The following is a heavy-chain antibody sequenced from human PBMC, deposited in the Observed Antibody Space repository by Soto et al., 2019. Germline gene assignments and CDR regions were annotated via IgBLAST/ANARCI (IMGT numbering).Heavy chain of an antibody. CDR1: GFTSSNYW. V-gene: IGHV3-74*01. Sequence: EVQLVEYGGGLVQPGGSLRLSCGASGFTSSNYWMYWVRQAPGKGLVYVSCIKGDGCSTYYADSVKGRFTISRDKAKNTVYLQMNGLRAEDTAVYYCTRDWYRGGFDYWGQGTLVTVSS. CDR2: IKGDGCST. D-gene: IGHD6-13*01. J-gene: IGHJ4*02. CDR3: TRDWYRGGFDY.